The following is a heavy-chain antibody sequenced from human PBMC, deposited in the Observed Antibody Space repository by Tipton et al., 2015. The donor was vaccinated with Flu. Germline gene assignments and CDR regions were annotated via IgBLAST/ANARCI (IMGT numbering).Heavy chain of an antibody. J-gene: IGHJ4*02. V-gene: IGHV1-18*01. CDR1: GYTFTSYG. D-gene: IGHD3-22*01. Sequence: QLVQSGAEVKKPGASVKVSCKASGYTFTSYGISWVRQAPGQGLEWMGWISAYNGNTNYAQKLQGRVTMTTDTSTSTAYMELRSLRSEDTALYYCARLTLYDSSGYFYGEDYWGQGTLVTVSS. CDR2: ISAYNGNT. CDR3: ARLTLYDSSGYFYGEDY.